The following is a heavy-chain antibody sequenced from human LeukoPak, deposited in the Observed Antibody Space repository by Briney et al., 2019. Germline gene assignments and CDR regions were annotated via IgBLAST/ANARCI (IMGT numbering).Heavy chain of an antibody. CDR1: GFTVSSNY. D-gene: IGHD6-19*01. CDR2: IYSGGST. Sequence: PGGSLRLSCAAPGFTVSSNYMSWVRQAPEKGLEWVSVIYSGGSTYYADSVKGRFTISRDNSKNTLYLQMNSLRAEDTAVYYCARERNLGIAVAGTIFDYWGQGTLVTVSS. V-gene: IGHV3-66*01. J-gene: IGHJ4*02. CDR3: ARERNLGIAVAGTIFDY.